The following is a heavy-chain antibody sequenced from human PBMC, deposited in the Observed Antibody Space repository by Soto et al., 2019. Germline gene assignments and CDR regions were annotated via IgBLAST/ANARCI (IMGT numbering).Heavy chain of an antibody. CDR1: GFSLSSNEVS. CDR2: IYWDDDK. D-gene: IGHD3-10*01. Sequence: SGPTLVNPTQTLTLTCSYSGFSLSSNEVSINWIRQPPGKALEWLARIYWDDDKHFSTSLKTRLSISKDTSKNQVVLTMTNMDPVDTATYYCVRKQVTMVRGVIFNWFDAWGQGTPVTVSS. CDR3: VRKQVTMVRGVIFNWFDA. V-gene: IGHV2-70*11. J-gene: IGHJ5*02.